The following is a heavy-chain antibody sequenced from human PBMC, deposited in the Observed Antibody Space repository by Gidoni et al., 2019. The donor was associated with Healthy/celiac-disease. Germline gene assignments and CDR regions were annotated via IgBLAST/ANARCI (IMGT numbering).Heavy chain of an antibody. Sequence: EVQLVESGGGLVKPGGSLRLSCAASGFTFSNAWMSWVRQAPGKGLEWVGRSKSKTDGGTTDYAAPVKGRFTISRDDSKNTLYLQMNSLKTEDTAVYYCTTGGHGSGYWGQGTLVTVSS. D-gene: IGHD3-10*01. CDR2: SKSKTDGGTT. V-gene: IGHV3-15*01. J-gene: IGHJ4*02. CDR1: GFTFSNAW. CDR3: TTGGHGSGY.